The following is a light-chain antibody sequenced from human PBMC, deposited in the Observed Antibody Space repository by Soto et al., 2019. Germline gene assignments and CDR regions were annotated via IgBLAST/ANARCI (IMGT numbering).Light chain of an antibody. CDR3: LQHNSYPRT. CDR1: ESISRW. V-gene: IGKV1-5*01. CDR2: LTY. Sequence: DIQMTQSPCTRSASVGDRVTITCLASESISRWLAWYQQKPGKAPNRLIYLTYSLQTGVPSRFSGSGSGTDFSLTITSLQPEDSATYFCLQHNSYPRTFGQGTKVDIK. J-gene: IGKJ1*01.